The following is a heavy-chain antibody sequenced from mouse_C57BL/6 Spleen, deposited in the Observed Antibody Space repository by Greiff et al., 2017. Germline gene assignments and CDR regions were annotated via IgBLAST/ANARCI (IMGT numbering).Heavy chain of an antibody. CDR3: ARDGDDCSPAWFAY. CDR1: GFTFSSYA. V-gene: IGHV5-4*01. D-gene: IGHD1-1*01. CDR2: ISDGGSYT. Sequence: EVMLVESGGGLVTPGGSLKLSCAASGFTFSSYAMSWVRQTPEKRLEWVATISDGGSYTYYPDNVKGRFTISRDNAKNNLYLQMSHLKSEDTAMYYCARDGDDCSPAWFAYWGQGTLVTVSA. J-gene: IGHJ3*01.